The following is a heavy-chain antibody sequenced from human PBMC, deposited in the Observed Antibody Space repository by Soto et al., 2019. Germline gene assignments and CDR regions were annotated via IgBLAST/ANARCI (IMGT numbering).Heavy chain of an antibody. J-gene: IGHJ6*02. Sequence: GVSLKISSKVSVYSFTSYLIVVVVKIPGKALEWMGIIYPGDSDTRSSPSFQGQVTISADKSIGTAYLQWSSLKASDTAMYYCVRAGGTAVAGYYYYGMDVWGQGTTVTVSS. CDR1: VYSFTSYL. V-gene: IGHV5-51*01. CDR2: IYPGDSDT. CDR3: VRAGGTAVAGYYYYGMDV. D-gene: IGHD6-19*01.